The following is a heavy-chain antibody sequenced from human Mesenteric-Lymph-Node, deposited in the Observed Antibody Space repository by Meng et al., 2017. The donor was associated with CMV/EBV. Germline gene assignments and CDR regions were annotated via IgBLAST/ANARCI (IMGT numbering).Heavy chain of an antibody. D-gene: IGHD3-3*01. Sequence: GESLKISCAVSGFNFSKYEMTWVRQAPRRGLEWLSYISSSGSRTYHAESVRGRFTTSRDNAKNLLYLHMNSLRAEDTAVYFCAKTEPPDYYDFWSGYREGVWGQGTTVTVSS. V-gene: IGHV3-48*03. CDR2: ISSSGSRT. CDR3: AKTEPPDYYDFWSGYREGV. CDR1: GFNFSKYE. J-gene: IGHJ6*02.